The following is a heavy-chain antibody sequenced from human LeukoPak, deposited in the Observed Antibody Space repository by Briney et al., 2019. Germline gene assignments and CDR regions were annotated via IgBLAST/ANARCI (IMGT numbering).Heavy chain of an antibody. CDR2: FDPEDGET. Sequence: ASVKVSCTVSGYTLTELSMHWVRQAPGKGLEWMGGFDPEDGETIYAQKFQGRVTMTEDTSTDTAYMELSSLRSEDTAVYYCATGIMTTVTTYYYYYGMDVWGQGTTVTVSS. D-gene: IGHD4-11*01. J-gene: IGHJ6*02. V-gene: IGHV1-24*01. CDR1: GYTLTELS. CDR3: ATGIMTTVTTYYYYYGMDV.